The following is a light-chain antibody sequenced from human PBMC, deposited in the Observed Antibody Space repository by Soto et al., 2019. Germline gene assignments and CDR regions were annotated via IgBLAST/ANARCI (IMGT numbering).Light chain of an antibody. CDR3: QQYNTWPRT. J-gene: IGKJ1*01. CDR2: GAS. CDR1: QNINYK. V-gene: IGKV3-15*01. Sequence: EIVMTQSPATLSVSPGERATLSCRASQNINYKLAWTQQKPGQAPRLLIYGASTRAPGVPARFSGSGSGTEFTLTISGLQSEDFAVYYCQQYNTWPRTFGQGTKVEIK.